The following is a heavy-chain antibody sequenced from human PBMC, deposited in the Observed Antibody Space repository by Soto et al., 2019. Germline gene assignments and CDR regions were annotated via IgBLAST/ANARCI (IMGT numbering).Heavy chain of an antibody. J-gene: IGHJ6*02. Sequence: GESLKISFRGSGYNYNLHLISWVRQKPGRGLEWMGIIYPGDSDTRYNPSFQGQVTISVDKSINTAYLQWDSLEASDTATYYCARHLRSYDFVKYYYGIDVCGQGSTVTFSS. CDR3: ARHLRSYDFVKYYYGIDV. D-gene: IGHD3-16*01. CDR2: IYPGDSDT. CDR1: GYNYNLHL. V-gene: IGHV5-51*01.